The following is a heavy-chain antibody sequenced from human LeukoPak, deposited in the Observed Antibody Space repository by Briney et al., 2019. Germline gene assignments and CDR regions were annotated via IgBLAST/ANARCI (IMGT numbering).Heavy chain of an antibody. Sequence: QTGGSLRLSCAASEFTFSYYWMSWVRQAPGKGLEWVAYIKQDGSEKDYVDSVKGRFTISRDNPKNTLYLQMNSLRAEDTAVYYCAKDPNLLRPPPPRDYWGQGTLVTVSS. CDR3: AKDPNLLRPPPPRDY. D-gene: IGHD1-14*01. J-gene: IGHJ4*02. CDR2: IKQDGSEK. V-gene: IGHV3-7*01. CDR1: EFTFSYYW.